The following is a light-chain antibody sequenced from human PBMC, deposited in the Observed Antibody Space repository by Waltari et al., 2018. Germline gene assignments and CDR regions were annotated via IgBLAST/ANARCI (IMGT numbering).Light chain of an antibody. J-gene: IGKJ4*01. V-gene: IGKV3-11*02. Sequence: IILTQSPPTLSVTPGEGVKLSCRASHYLGYYLIWYQQKPGKAPRLVIYDSTNRDAGTPASFRGRGFGSDFTLSINTLEAEDFATYYCQQRHTWPLTFGGGTKLEV. CDR1: HYLGYY. CDR3: QQRHTWPLT. CDR2: DST.